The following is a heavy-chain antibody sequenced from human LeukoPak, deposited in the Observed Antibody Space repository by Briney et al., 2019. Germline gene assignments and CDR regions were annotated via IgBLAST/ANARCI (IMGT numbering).Heavy chain of an antibody. CDR3: ARAGDPRAARNYYYYYMDV. V-gene: IGHV1-69*05. Sequence: VASVKLSCKASGGTFSSYAISWVRQAPGQGLEWMREIIPIFGTTNYAQKFQGRVTITTDESTSTAYMEMSSLRSEDTAVYYCARAGDPRAARNYYYYYMDVRGKRTTVTVSS. CDR1: GGTFSSYA. J-gene: IGHJ6*03. CDR2: IIPIFGTT. D-gene: IGHD6-6*01.